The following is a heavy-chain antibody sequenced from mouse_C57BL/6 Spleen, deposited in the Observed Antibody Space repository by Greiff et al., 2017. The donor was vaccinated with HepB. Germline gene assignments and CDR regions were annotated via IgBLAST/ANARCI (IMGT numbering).Heavy chain of an antibody. CDR2: IYPGSGST. J-gene: IGHJ3*01. V-gene: IGHV1-55*01. Sequence: QVQLKQPGAELVKPGASVKMSCKASGYTFTSYWITWVKQRPGQGLEWIGDIYPGSGSTNYNEKFTSKATLTVDTSSSTAYMQLSSLTAEDSAVYCCAREGEDYDYDLAYWGQGTLVTVSA. D-gene: IGHD2-4*01. CDR3: AREGEDYDYDLAY. CDR1: GYTFTSYW.